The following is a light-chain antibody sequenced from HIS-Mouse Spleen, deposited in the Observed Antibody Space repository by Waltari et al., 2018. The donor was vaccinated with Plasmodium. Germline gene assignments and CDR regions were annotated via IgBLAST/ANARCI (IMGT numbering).Light chain of an antibody. Sequence: SPGQSIPIPCTATSRSFGSSTLVSWYPHPPGKAPKLMIYEGSKRPSGVSNRFSGSKSGNTASLTISGLQAEDEADYYCCSYAGSSTRVFGGGTKLTVL. CDR1: SRSFGSSTL. J-gene: IGLJ3*02. CDR3: CSYAGSSTRV. V-gene: IGLV2-23*01. CDR2: EGS.